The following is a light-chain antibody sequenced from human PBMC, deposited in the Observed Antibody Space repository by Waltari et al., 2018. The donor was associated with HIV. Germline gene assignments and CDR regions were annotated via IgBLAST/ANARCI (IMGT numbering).Light chain of an antibody. CDR1: TSNIGSVYD. J-gene: IGLJ1*01. Sequence: QSVLTQPPSVSGAPGQRVTFSCTGSTSNIGSVYDVHWYQQVPGTVPKLLIYGNSNRPAGVPDRISGSKSGSSASLAISGLQADDEADYYCQSYDSSLSGFIFGTGTRVTVL. CDR3: QSYDSSLSGFI. CDR2: GNS. V-gene: IGLV1-40*01.